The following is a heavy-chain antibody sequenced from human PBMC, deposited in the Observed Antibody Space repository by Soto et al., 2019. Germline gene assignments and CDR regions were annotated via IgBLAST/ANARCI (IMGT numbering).Heavy chain of an antibody. Sequence: SETLSLTCTVSGGSISPYYWSWIRQPPGKGLEWIGYIYYTGTTRYNPSLKSRVTTSVDTSKNQFSLKLSSVTAADTAVYYCARLGGYYQALDIWGQGTLVTVSS. V-gene: IGHV4-59*08. D-gene: IGHD3-22*01. CDR2: IYYTGTT. CDR3: ARLGGYYQALDI. CDR1: GGSISPYY. J-gene: IGHJ4*02.